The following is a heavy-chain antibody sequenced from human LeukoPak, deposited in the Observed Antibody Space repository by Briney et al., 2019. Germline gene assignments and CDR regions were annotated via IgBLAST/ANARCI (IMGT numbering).Heavy chain of an antibody. J-gene: IGHJ4*02. Sequence: SETLSLTCTVSGASISSYYWSWIRQPAGKGLEWIGRIYSSRSIYNPSLKSRVTMSVDTSKNQFSLKLSSVTAADTPVYYCARAAGRDTTSGLDFDYWGQGILVTVSS. D-gene: IGHD1-26*01. V-gene: IGHV4-4*07. CDR3: ARAAGRDTTSGLDFDY. CDR2: IYSSRS. CDR1: GASISSYY.